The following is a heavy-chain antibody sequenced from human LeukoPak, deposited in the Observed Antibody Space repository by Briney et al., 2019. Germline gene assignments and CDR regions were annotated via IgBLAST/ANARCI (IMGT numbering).Heavy chain of an antibody. Sequence: GGSLRLSCAASGFTFSSYAMSWVRQAPGKGLEWVSGISGRGGSTFYADSVKGRFTISRDNSKNTLYVQMNSLRAEDTAVYYCAKGSAYYYDSSGYNFDYWGQGTLVTVSS. CDR3: AKGSAYYYDSSGYNFDY. V-gene: IGHV3-23*01. CDR2: ISGRGGST. J-gene: IGHJ4*02. D-gene: IGHD3-22*01. CDR1: GFTFSSYA.